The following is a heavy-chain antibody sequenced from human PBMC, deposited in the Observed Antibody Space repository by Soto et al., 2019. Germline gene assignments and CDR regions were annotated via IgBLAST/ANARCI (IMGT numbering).Heavy chain of an antibody. D-gene: IGHD2-8*02. CDR3: ARDKITGLFDY. V-gene: IGHV4-34*01. Sequence: QVQLQQWGAGLLKPSETLSLTCAAYGRSFSGYYWTWIRQPPGTGLEWIGEINHSGSTNYNPSLKSRVTISVDTSKNQFSLKLTSVTAADAAVYYCARDKITGLFDYWGQGTLVTVSS. J-gene: IGHJ4*02. CDR2: INHSGST. CDR1: GRSFSGYY.